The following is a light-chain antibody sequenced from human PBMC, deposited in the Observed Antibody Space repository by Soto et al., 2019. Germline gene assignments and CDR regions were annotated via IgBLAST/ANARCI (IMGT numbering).Light chain of an antibody. CDR3: SSYTSSNTPYV. J-gene: IGLJ1*01. Sequence: QSALTQPASVSGSPGQSITISCTGSSSDVGRYNYVSWYQHHPGKAPKLMIYEVTTRPSGVSSRFSGSKSGNTASLTISGLQADDEANYYCSSYTSSNTPYVFGTGTKVTVL. CDR2: EVT. CDR1: SSDVGRYNY. V-gene: IGLV2-14*01.